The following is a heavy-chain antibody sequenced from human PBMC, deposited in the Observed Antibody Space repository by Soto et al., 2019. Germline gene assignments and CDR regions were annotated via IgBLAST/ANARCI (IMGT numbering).Heavy chain of an antibody. CDR3: ASGQQLVRNY. CDR2: IYHSGST. J-gene: IGHJ4*02. CDR1: GGSISSGGYS. V-gene: IGHV4-30-2*01. Sequence: QLQLQESGSGLVKPSQTLSLTCAVSGGSISSGGYSWSWIRQPPGKGLEWIGYIYHSGSTYYNPSLXSXVXITXDRSKNQCSLKLSSVTAADTAVYYCASGQQLVRNYWGQGTLVTVSS. D-gene: IGHD6-13*01.